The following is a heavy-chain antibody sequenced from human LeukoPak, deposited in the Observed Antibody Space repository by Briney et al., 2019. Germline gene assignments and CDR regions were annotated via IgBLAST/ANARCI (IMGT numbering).Heavy chain of an antibody. CDR3: AKDRCSNGVGCYYYYMDV. J-gene: IGHJ6*03. V-gene: IGHV3-66*01. D-gene: IGHD2-8*01. CDR2: IYVDGST. Sequence: HPGGSLRLSCAASGISVSSNYMSWVRLAPGKGLQWVSVIYVDGSTYYADSVKDRITISRDNSRNTLYLQMNSLRAEDTAVYYSAKDRCSNGVGCYYYYMDVWGKGTTVTISS. CDR1: GISVSSNY.